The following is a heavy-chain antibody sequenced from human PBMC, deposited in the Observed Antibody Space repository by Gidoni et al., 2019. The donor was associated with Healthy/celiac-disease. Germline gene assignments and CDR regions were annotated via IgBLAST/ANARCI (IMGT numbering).Heavy chain of an antibody. CDR3: ARVARVTTVTNGHPFDAFDI. Sequence: QFQLVQSGSGVKKPGSSVKVSCKASGGTFSIYTIRWVRQPPGQGVEWLGRIIPILGIANCAQNVKGRVTITADKSTSTAYMELSSMRSEETDVYYCARVARVTTVTNGHPFDAFDIWGQGTMVTVSS. D-gene: IGHD4-17*01. CDR2: IIPILGIA. CDR1: GGTFSIYT. V-gene: IGHV1-69*02. J-gene: IGHJ3*02.